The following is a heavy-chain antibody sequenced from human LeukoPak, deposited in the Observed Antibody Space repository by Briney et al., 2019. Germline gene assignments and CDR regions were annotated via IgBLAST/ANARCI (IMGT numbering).Heavy chain of an antibody. V-gene: IGHV4-59*01. CDR2: IYYSGGT. CDR3: ARGPFRDSSGYYYRGFDY. CDR1: GGSISSYY. J-gene: IGHJ4*02. Sequence: SETLSLTCTVSGGSISSYYWSWIRQPPGKGLEWIGYIYYSGGTNYNPSLKSRVTISVDTSKNQFSLKLSSVTAADTAVYYCARGPFRDSSGYYYRGFDYWGQGTLVTVSS. D-gene: IGHD3-22*01.